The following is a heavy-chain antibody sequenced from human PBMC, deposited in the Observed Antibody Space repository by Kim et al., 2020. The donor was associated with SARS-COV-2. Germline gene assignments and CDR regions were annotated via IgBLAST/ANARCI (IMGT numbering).Heavy chain of an antibody. CDR3: ARRVTMVRGLFDP. V-gene: IGHV4-39*01. D-gene: IGHD3-10*01. J-gene: IGHJ5*02. Sequence: YNPHLKSRVTMSVATSKNQFSLKLSSVTAADTAVYYWARRVTMVRGLFDPWGQGTLVTVSS.